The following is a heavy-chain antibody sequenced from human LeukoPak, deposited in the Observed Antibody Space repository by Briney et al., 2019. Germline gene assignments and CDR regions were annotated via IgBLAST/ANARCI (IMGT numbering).Heavy chain of an antibody. CDR3: ARVRSGSYYY. CDR2: INHSGST. D-gene: IGHD1-26*01. V-gene: IGHV4-34*01. CDR1: GGSFSGYY. J-gene: IGHJ4*02. Sequence: ASETLSLTCAVYGGSFSGYYWSWIRQPPGKGLEWIGEINHSGSTNYNPSLKSRVTISVDTSKNQFSLKLSSVTAAGTAVYYCARVRSGSYYYWGQGTLVTVSS.